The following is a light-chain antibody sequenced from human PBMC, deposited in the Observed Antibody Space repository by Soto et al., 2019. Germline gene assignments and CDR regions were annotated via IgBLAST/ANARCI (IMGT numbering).Light chain of an antibody. V-gene: IGKV1-39*01. Sequence: DIQMTQSPSSLSASVGDRVTITCRASQSIRNFLNWFQQKPGKAPRLLIYSASSLQSGVPSRFSGSGSGTDFTLIISSLQPEDFAIYFCQQSRSTPYTFGQGTKVEI. CDR3: QQSRSTPYT. J-gene: IGKJ2*01. CDR1: QSIRNF. CDR2: SAS.